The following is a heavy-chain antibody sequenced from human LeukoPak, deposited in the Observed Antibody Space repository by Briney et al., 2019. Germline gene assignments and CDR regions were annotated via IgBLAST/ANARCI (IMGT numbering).Heavy chain of an antibody. J-gene: IGHJ1*01. D-gene: IGHD3-22*01. CDR1: GGTFSSYA. CDR3: ARVSYYYDSSDYYYPVPEYFQH. CDR2: IIPIFGTA. V-gene: IGHV1-69*05. Sequence: SVKVSCKASGGTFSSYAISWVRQAPGQGLEWMGGIIPIFGTANYAQKFQGRVTITTDESTSTAYMELSSLRSEDTAVYYCARVSYYYDSSDYYYPVPEYFQHWGQGTLVTVSS.